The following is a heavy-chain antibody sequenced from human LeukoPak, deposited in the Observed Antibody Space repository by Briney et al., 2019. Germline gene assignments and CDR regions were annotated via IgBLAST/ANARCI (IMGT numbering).Heavy chain of an antibody. CDR2: INPNSGGT. CDR1: GYTFTGYY. V-gene: IGHV1-2*02. Sequence: ASVKVSCKGSGYTFTGYYMHWVRQGPGQGLEWMGWINPNSGGTNYAQKFQGRVTMTRDTSISTDYMELSRLRSDDTAVYYCTRKEVPAATNWFDPWGEGTLVTVS. CDR3: TRKEVPAATNWFDP. J-gene: IGHJ5*02. D-gene: IGHD2-2*01.